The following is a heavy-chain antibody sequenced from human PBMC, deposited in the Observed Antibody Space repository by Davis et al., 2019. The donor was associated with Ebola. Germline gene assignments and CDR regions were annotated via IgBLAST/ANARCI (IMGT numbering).Heavy chain of an antibody. D-gene: IGHD3-16*02. V-gene: IGHV4-59*08. J-gene: IGHJ4*02. CDR1: GGSISSYY. CDR2: IYYSGST. CDR3: TRHEGDYIWGSYHETFDY. Sequence: MPSETLSLTCTVSGGSISSYYWSWIRQPPGKGLEWIGYIYYSGSTNYNPSLKSRVTISVDTSKNQFSLKLSSVTAADTAVYYCTRHEGDYIWGSYHETFDYWGQGTLVTVSS.